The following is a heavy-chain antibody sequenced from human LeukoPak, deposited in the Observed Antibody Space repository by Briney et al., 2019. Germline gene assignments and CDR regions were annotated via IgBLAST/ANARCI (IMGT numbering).Heavy chain of an antibody. D-gene: IGHD2-8*01. J-gene: IGHJ4*02. CDR2: IYYIGST. Sequence: PSETLSLTCTVSGASITSSSYYWGWIRQPPGKGLEYIGSIYYIGSTYYNPSLKSRVTISVDTSKNQFSLKLSSVTAADTAVYFCARHVYSIEAPDFDYWGQGTLVTVSP. CDR3: ARHVYSIEAPDFDY. CDR1: GASITSSSYY. V-gene: IGHV4-39*01.